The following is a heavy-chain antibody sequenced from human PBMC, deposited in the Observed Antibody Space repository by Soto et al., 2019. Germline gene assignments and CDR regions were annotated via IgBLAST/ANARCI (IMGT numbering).Heavy chain of an antibody. V-gene: IGHV1-69*01. CDR1: GGIFSDYA. CDR2: IIPIFGTT. Sequence: QVQLVQSGAEVRRPGSSVKVSCKTSGGIFSDYALSWVPQAPGQGLEWMGRIIPIFGTTIYAQKFHGRVTITADEPTSTAFMELSSLRSEDTAVYYCARQMNRGVIFDYWGQGTLVTVSS. J-gene: IGHJ4*02. D-gene: IGHD3-10*01. CDR3: ARQMNRGVIFDY.